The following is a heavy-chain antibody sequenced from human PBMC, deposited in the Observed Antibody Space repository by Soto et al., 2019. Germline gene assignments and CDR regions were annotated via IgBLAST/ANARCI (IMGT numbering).Heavy chain of an antibody. CDR2: IYWNDDR. V-gene: IGHV2-5*01. CDR1: GLSLSTSGVG. D-gene: IGHD6-13*01. Sequence: ETGPTMVKATQTQTLNSSVSGLSLSTSGVGVGWIRQPPGKTLEWLGLIYWNDDRRYSPSLKTRLTITKDTSKNQVVLTVTNMDPVDTATYYCVLILHPNAWYTFCAMYVCCHGTTVTVSS. J-gene: IGHJ6*02. CDR3: VLILHPNAWYTFCAMYV.